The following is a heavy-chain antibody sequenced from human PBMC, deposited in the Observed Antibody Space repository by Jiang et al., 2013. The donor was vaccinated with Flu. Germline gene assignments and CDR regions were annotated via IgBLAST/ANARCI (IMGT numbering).Heavy chain of an antibody. D-gene: IGHD3-3*02. V-gene: IGHV6-1*01. Sequence: QTLSLTCAISGDSVSTSSAAWSWIRQSPSRGLEWLGRTYYKSQWFNDYAVSVKSRITITPDTSKNQFSLHLNSVTSEDTAVYYCARGSIVWNFEYWGQGTLVTVSS. CDR3: ARGSIVWNFEY. CDR2: TYYKSQWFN. J-gene: IGHJ4*02. CDR1: GDSVSTSSAA.